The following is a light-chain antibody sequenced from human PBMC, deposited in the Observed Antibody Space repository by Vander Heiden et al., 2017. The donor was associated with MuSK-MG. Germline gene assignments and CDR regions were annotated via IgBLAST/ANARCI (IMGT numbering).Light chain of an antibody. V-gene: IGKV3-11*01. J-gene: IGKJ4*01. CDR2: DAS. CDR3: KRPSNWGQLT. Sequence: EIVLTQSPATLSLSPGERATLSCRASQRVSSYLAWYQQKPGQAPRLLVYDASNRATGIPARFRGSGFGKDFPLTISSREPEDFAVYYGKRPSNWGQLTFGGGTKVEIK. CDR1: QRVSSY.